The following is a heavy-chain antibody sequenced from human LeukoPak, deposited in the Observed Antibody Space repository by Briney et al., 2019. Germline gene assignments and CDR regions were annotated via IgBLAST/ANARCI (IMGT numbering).Heavy chain of an antibody. J-gene: IGHJ4*02. CDR3: ARDTLDYFDY. V-gene: IGHV4-59*01. CDR2: TYYSGNT. Sequence: SETLSLTCTVSGGSISSYYWSWIRQPPGKGLEWIGFTYYSGNTNYNPSLKSRVTISVDTSKNQFSLKLSSVTAADTAVYYCARDTLDYFDYWGQGTLVTVSS. CDR1: GGSISSYY.